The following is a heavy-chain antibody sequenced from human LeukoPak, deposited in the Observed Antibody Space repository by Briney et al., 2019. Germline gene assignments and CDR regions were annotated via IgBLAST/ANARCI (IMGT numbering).Heavy chain of an antibody. CDR1: GFAVSNNY. Sequence: GGSLRLSCAASGFAVSNNYMTWVRQAPGKGLEWVSVIYKDGSTYYADSVKGRFTISRDNSKNAVYLQMNSLRAEDTAVYYCARGYCSGRSCYMWYSDYWGQGTLVTVSS. D-gene: IGHD2-15*01. CDR3: ARGYCSGRSCYMWYSDY. V-gene: IGHV3-53*01. J-gene: IGHJ4*02. CDR2: IYKDGST.